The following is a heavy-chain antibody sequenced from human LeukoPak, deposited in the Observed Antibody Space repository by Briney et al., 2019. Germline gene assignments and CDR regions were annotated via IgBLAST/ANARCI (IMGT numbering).Heavy chain of an antibody. CDR1: GFTFSRYG. D-gene: IGHD6-13*01. CDR3: ASHWAQQVVSDY. J-gene: IGHJ4*02. Sequence: GRSLRLSCAASGFTFSRYGMHWVRQAPGKGLEWVAVISYDGRNKYYADSVKGRFTLSRDNSKSTLYLQMSSLRVEDTAIYYCASHWAQQVVSDYWGQGTLVTVSS. CDR2: ISYDGRNK. V-gene: IGHV3-30*03.